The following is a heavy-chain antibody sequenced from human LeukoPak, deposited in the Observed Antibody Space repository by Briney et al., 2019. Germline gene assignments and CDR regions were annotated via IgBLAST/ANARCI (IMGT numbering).Heavy chain of an antibody. Sequence: SETLSLTCAVYGGSFSGYYWSWIRQPPGKGLEWIGEINHSRSTNYNPSLKSRVTISVDTSKNQFSLKLSSVTAADTAVYYCARGLSYSYGLGYFDYWGQGTLVTVSS. J-gene: IGHJ4*02. CDR2: INHSRST. CDR3: ARGLSYSYGLGYFDY. V-gene: IGHV4-34*01. CDR1: GGSFSGYY. D-gene: IGHD5-18*01.